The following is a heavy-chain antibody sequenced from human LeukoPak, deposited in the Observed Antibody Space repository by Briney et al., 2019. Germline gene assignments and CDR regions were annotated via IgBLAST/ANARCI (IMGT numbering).Heavy chain of an antibody. D-gene: IGHD4-11*01. CDR2: INHSGST. V-gene: IGHV4-34*01. Sequence: PSETLSLTCAVYGGSFSGYYWSWIRQAPGKGLEWIGEINHSGSTNYNPSLKSRVTISVDTSKNQFSLKLSSVTAADTAVYYCARGRRTVSRYFDYWGQGTLVTVSS. CDR3: ARGRRTVSRYFDY. J-gene: IGHJ4*02. CDR1: GGSFSGYY.